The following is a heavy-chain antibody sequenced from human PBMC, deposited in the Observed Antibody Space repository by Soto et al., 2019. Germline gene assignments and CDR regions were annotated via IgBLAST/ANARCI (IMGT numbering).Heavy chain of an antibody. Sequence: TLSLTCTFSVGSISSGGYYCSWIRQHPWKGLEWIGYIYYSGSTYYNPSLKSRVTISVDTSKNQFSLKLSSVTAADTAVYYCARDLSGGYCSGGSCNPTTIGPAFDPWGQGTLVTVSS. J-gene: IGHJ5*02. CDR3: ARDLSGGYCSGGSCNPTTIGPAFDP. CDR2: IYYSGST. D-gene: IGHD2-15*01. V-gene: IGHV4-31*03. CDR1: VGSISSGGYY.